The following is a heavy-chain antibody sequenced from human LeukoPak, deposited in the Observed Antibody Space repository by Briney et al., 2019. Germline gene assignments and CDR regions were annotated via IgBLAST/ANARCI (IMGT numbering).Heavy chain of an antibody. Sequence: PSETLSLTCTVSGYSISSGYYWSWIRQPPGKGLEWIGYIYYSGSTNYNPSLKSRVTISVDTSKNQFSLKLSSVTAADTAVYYCASTPLMVRGVIIFDYWGQGTLVTVSS. J-gene: IGHJ4*02. V-gene: IGHV4-61*01. D-gene: IGHD3-10*01. CDR2: IYYSGST. CDR3: ASTPLMVRGVIIFDY. CDR1: GYSISSGYY.